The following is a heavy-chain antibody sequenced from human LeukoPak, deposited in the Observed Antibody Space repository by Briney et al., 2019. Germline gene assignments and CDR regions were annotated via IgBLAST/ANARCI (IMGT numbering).Heavy chain of an antibody. CDR3: ASGHHYYDSSGYYPYFDY. Sequence: SVTVSCTASGGTFSSYAISWVRQAPGQGLEWMGGIIPIFGTANYAQKFQGRVTITADESTSTAYMELSSLRSEDTAVYYCASGHHYYDSSGYYPYFDYWGQGTLVTVSS. J-gene: IGHJ4*02. CDR2: IIPIFGTA. V-gene: IGHV1-69*01. D-gene: IGHD3-22*01. CDR1: GGTFSSYA.